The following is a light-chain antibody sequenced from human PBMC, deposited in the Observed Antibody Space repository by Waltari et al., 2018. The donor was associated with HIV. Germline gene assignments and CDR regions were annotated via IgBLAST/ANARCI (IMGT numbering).Light chain of an antibody. V-gene: IGLV2-14*03. Sequence: QSALTQPASVAGSLGQSLPIPCPGTSSDVRCYNYVPWYQQHNPGKAPRLIIFEVSRRPSGVSNRFSGSKSGVTASLTISGLQADDEADYYCSSYTSGSTRVFGGGTKLTVL. CDR3: SSYTSGSTRV. CDR1: SSDVRCYNY. CDR2: EVS. J-gene: IGLJ3*02.